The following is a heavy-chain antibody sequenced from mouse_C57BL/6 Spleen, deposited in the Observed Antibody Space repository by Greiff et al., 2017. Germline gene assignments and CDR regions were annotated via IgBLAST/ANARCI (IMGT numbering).Heavy chain of an antibody. J-gene: IGHJ2*01. V-gene: IGHV1-54*01. CDR2: INPGSGGT. D-gene: IGHD1-1*01. CDR3: ARWGTTVVRGFDY. CDR1: GYAFTNYL. Sequence: QVQLQQSGAELVRPGTSVKVSCKASGYAFTNYLIEWVKQRPGQGLEWIGVINPGSGGTNYNEKFKGKATLTADKSSSTAYMQLSSLTSEDSAVYCCARWGTTVVRGFDYWGQGTTLTVSS.